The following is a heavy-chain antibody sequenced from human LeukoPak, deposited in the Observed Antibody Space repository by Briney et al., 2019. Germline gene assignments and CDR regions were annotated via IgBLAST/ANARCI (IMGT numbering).Heavy chain of an antibody. CDR1: GFTFSSYG. Sequence: GRSLRLSCAASGFTFSSYGMHWVRQAPSKGLGWVAVIWYDGSNKYYADSVKGRFTISRDNSKNTLYLQMNSLRAEDTAVYYCARDGYYYDSSGYYHNSGDALYYFDYWGQGTLVTVSS. D-gene: IGHD3-22*01. CDR2: IWYDGSNK. J-gene: IGHJ4*02. CDR3: ARDGYYYDSSGYYHNSGDALYYFDY. V-gene: IGHV3-33*01.